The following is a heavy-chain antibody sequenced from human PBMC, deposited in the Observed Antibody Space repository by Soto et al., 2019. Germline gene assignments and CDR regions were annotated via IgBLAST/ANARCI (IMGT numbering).Heavy chain of an antibody. Sequence: QVQLVQSGAEVKRPGSSVKVSCKASGGTFNNYAINWVRQAPGQGLEWMGDISPMFGKANYAQKFQGRVKITADDSTATAYLELSSLRSEDTALYYCAREVEVHTPVFGFWGQGSRVTVSS. CDR3: AREVEVHTPVFGF. D-gene: IGHD2-2*01. CDR1: GGTFNNYA. CDR2: ISPMFGKA. J-gene: IGHJ4*02. V-gene: IGHV1-69*01.